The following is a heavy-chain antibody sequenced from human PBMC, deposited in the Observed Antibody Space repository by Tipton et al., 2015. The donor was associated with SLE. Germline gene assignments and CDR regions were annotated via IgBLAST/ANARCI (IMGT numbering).Heavy chain of an antibody. CDR3: ARGVVLRYFYYYMDV. CDR1: GGSISSDSYY. Sequence: LSCTVSGGSISSDSYYWIWIRQPAGKGLEWIGRIFASGSTNYNPSLESRVTMSVDASKNQFSLKLTSVTAADTAAYYCARGVVLRYFYYYMDVWGKGAAVAVSS. J-gene: IGHJ6*03. V-gene: IGHV4-61*02. D-gene: IGHD3-3*01. CDR2: IFASGST.